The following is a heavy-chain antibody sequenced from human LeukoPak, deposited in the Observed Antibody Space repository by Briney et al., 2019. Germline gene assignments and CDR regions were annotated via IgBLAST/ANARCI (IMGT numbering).Heavy chain of an antibody. Sequence: SGGSLRLSCAASGFTFGSYEMNWVRQAPGKGLEWVSYIGTIISTTYYADSVKGRFTVSRDDAKSSLYPQMSSLRAEDTAVYYRARNVYDLRGQWLVPGFDYWGQGTLVTVSS. CDR1: GFTFGSYE. J-gene: IGHJ4*02. D-gene: IGHD6-19*01. V-gene: IGHV3-48*03. CDR3: ARNVYDLRGQWLVPGFDY. CDR2: IGTIISTT.